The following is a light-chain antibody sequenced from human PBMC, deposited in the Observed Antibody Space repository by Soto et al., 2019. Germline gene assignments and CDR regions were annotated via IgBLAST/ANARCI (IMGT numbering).Light chain of an antibody. Sequence: QSVLTQPPSASGTPGQRVSISCSGSRSNIGRNYVYWYQQLPGTAPKLLIQRNNERPSGVPDRFSGSKSGTSVSLAISGLRSEDEATYYCAAWDDTLNGQVFGGGTALTVL. CDR2: RNN. CDR1: RSNIGRNY. CDR3: AAWDDTLNGQV. V-gene: IGLV1-47*01. J-gene: IGLJ3*02.